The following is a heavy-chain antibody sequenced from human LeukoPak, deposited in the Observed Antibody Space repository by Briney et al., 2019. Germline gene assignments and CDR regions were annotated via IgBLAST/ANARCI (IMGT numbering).Heavy chain of an antibody. CDR3: ARAEGGATDFDY. CDR1: GYTFTGYY. Sequence: ASVKVSCKAPGYTFTGYYMHWVRQAPGQGLEWMGWINPNSGGTNYAQKFQGRVTMTRDTSISTAYMELSRLRSDDTAVYYCARAEGGATDFDYWGPGTLVTVSS. V-gene: IGHV1-2*02. CDR2: INPNSGGT. J-gene: IGHJ4*02. D-gene: IGHD1-26*01.